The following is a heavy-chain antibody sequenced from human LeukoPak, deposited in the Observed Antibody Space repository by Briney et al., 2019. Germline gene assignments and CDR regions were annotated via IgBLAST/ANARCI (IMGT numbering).Heavy chain of an antibody. Sequence: PSETLSLTCAVYGGSFSGYYWSWIRQPPGKGLEWIGEINHSGSTNYNPSLKSRVTISVDTSKNQFSLKLSSVTAADTAVYYCARGGAVYPYYYGSGSYNNGLLDYWGQETLVT. CDR2: INHSGST. D-gene: IGHD3-10*01. J-gene: IGHJ4*02. V-gene: IGHV4-34*01. CDR1: GGSFSGYY. CDR3: ARGGAVYPYYYGSGSYNNGLLDY.